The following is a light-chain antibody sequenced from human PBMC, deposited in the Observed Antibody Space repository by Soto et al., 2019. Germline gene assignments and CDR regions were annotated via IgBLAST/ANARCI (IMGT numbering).Light chain of an antibody. CDR2: AAS. J-gene: IGKJ4*01. Sequence: DSQMTQSPSSVSASVGDRVTSSCRASQGISSWLAWYQQKPGKAPNLLIYAASSLHSGVPSRCSGSGAGTEFTLAISSLQPEDFATYYCQQADTFPLTFGGGTKVEIK. CDR1: QGISSW. CDR3: QQADTFPLT. V-gene: IGKV1-12*01.